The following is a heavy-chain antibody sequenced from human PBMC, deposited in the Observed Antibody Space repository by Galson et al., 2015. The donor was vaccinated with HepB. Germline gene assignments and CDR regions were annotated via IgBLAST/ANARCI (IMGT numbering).Heavy chain of an antibody. CDR2: IWSDGSEK. CDR3: ARARVGYSYGWGDY. V-gene: IGHV3-33*01. Sequence: SLRLSCAASGFPFGSYGMHWVRQAPGKGLEWVAIIWSDGSEKYYLDSVKGRFTLSRDNSQDTVYLQMNSLRAEDTAVYYCARARVGYSYGWGDYWGQGTLVTVSS. D-gene: IGHD5-18*01. J-gene: IGHJ4*02. CDR1: GFPFGSYG.